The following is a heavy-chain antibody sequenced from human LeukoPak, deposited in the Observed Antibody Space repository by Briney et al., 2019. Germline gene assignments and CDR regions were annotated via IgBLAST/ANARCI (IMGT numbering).Heavy chain of an antibody. Sequence: SETLSLTCADSGGSISSGGYSWSWIRQPPGKGLEWIGYIYHSGSTYYNPSLKSRVTISVDTSKNQFSLKLSSVTAADTAVYYCARSQWLVALDYWGQGTLVTVSS. J-gene: IGHJ4*02. CDR3: ARSQWLVALDY. CDR2: IYHSGST. CDR1: GGSISSGGYS. V-gene: IGHV4-30-2*01. D-gene: IGHD6-19*01.